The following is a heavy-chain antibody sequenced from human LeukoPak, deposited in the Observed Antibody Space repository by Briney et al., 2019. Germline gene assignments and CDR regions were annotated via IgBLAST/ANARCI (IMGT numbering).Heavy chain of an antibody. D-gene: IGHD3-3*01. J-gene: IGHJ4*02. Sequence: SVKVSCKASGGTFSSYAFTWVRQAPGQGLEWMGGIIPIFGTASYAQKFQGRVTITTDESTSTAYMELRSLRSEDTALYYCAGEGGAYDFWSGHLDYWDQGTLVTVSS. CDR1: GGTFSSYA. CDR3: AGEGGAYDFWSGHLDY. CDR2: IIPIFGTA. V-gene: IGHV1-69*05.